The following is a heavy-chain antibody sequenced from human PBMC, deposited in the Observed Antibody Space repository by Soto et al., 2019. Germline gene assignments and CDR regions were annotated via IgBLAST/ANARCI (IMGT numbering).Heavy chain of an antibody. J-gene: IGHJ5*02. CDR1: GASIGSGCYC. CDR2: ISYSGSA. V-gene: IGHV4-31*03. CDR3: AREEASSIERWFDP. Sequence: KSSETLSLTGTVSGASIGSGCYCWTWIRQHPGKGLEWIGYISYSGSAHYNPSLKTRLTISLDTSKNQFSLKLSSVTAADTAMYYCAREEASSIERWFDPFGQGTLVTFSS. D-gene: IGHD2-15*01.